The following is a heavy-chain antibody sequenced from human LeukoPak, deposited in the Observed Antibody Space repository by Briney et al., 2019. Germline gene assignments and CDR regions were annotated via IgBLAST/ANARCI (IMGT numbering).Heavy chain of an antibody. V-gene: IGHV3-30*03. J-gene: IGHJ4*02. CDR2: ISYDGSNK. CDR3: AREYRIAAAGHVFDY. CDR1: GFTFSSYG. Sequence: GGSLRLSCAASGFTFSSYGMHWVRQAPGKGLEWVAVISYDGSNKYYADSVKGRFTISRDNSKNTLYLQMNSLRAEDTAVYYCAREYRIAAAGHVFDYWGQGTPVTVSS. D-gene: IGHD6-13*01.